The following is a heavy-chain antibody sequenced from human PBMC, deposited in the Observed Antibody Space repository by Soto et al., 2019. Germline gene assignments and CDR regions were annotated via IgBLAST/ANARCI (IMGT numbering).Heavy chain of an antibody. D-gene: IGHD3-22*01. CDR3: ARGDYYDSSGYYYYYGMDV. Sequence: QVQLVQSGAEVKKPGASVKVSCKASGYTFTSYYMHWVRQAPGQGLEWMGIINPSGGSTSYAQKFQGRVTITRDTSTSTVYMELSSLRSEDTAVYYCARGDYYDSSGYYYYYGMDVWGQGTTVTVSS. V-gene: IGHV1-46*01. J-gene: IGHJ6*02. CDR2: INPSGGST. CDR1: GYTFTSYY.